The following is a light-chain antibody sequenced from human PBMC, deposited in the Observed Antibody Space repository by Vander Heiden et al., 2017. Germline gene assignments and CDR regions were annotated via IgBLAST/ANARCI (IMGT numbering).Light chain of an antibody. V-gene: IGKV1-5*03. CDR2: KAS. CDR1: QSISTW. J-gene: IGKJ1*01. Sequence: IPITQSPSTLSASVGDRVTITCRASQSISTWLAWYQQKPGKAPKLLIYKASSLESGVPSRFSGSGSGTEFTLTISSLQPDDFATYFCQQYNSYPWTFGQGTKVEIK. CDR3: QQYNSYPWT.